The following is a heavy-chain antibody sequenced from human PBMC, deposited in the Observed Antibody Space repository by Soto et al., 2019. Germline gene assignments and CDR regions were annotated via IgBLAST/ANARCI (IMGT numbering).Heavy chain of an antibody. CDR2: ISYDGSNK. D-gene: IGHD6-25*01. CDR3: AKDRGAAENYDY. V-gene: IGHV3-30*18. J-gene: IGHJ4*02. CDR1: GFTFSSYG. Sequence: GGSLRLSCAASGFTFSSYGMHWVRQAPGKGLEWVAVISYDGSNKYYADSVKGRFTISRDNSKNTLYLQMNSLRAEDTAVYYCAKDRGAAENYDYWGQGTLVTVSS.